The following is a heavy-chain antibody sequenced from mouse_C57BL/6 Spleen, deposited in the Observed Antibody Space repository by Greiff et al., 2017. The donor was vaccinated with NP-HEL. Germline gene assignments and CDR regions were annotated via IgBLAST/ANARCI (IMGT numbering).Heavy chain of an antibody. Sequence: VQLQQSGTELVKPGASVKLSCKASGYTFTSYWMHWVKQRPGQGLDWLGNINPSNGGTNYNEKFKSKATLTVDKSSSTAYMQLSSLTSEDSAVYYCARDGYYLYYFDYWGQGTTLTVSS. CDR1: GYTFTSYW. J-gene: IGHJ2*01. CDR3: ARDGYYLYYFDY. V-gene: IGHV1-53*01. D-gene: IGHD2-3*01. CDR2: INPSNGGT.